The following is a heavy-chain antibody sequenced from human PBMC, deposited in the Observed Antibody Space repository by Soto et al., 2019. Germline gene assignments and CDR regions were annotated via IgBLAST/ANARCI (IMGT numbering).Heavy chain of an antibody. J-gene: IGHJ6*03. D-gene: IGHD6-13*01. CDR3: TPRGGHSSSWYYYYYYMDV. Sequence: EVQLVESGGGLVQPGRSLRLSCTASGFTFGDYAMSWFRQAPGKGLEWVGFIRSKAYGGTTEYAASVKGRFTISSDDSKSIAYLQVNSPKTEGTVVYYCTPRGGHSSSWYYYYYYMDVCGKGTTITVSS. V-gene: IGHV3-49*03. CDR2: IRSKAYGGTT. CDR1: GFTFGDYA.